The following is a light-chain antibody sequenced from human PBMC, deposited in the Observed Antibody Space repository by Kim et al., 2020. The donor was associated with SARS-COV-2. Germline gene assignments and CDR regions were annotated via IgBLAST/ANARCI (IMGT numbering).Light chain of an antibody. J-gene: IGKJ4*01. CDR3: QKYNNWPPLT. CDR1: QSVCSD. CDR2: DAY. V-gene: IGKV3-15*01. Sequence: FPGESAPPSCAASQSVCSDLAWYPLKPGAAPRRRIYDAYTRATGIPARFSVVVSGTEFTLTISALRSEDIAVYFCQKYNNWPPLTFGGGTKVDIK.